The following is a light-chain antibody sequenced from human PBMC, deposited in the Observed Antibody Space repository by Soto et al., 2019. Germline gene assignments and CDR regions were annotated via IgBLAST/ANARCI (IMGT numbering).Light chain of an antibody. CDR1: NSGSKS. Sequence: SSELTQPPSVSVAPGKTARITCGGNNSGSKSVHWYQQKPGQPPVLVIYYDSDRPSGIPERFSGSNSGNTATLTISRVEAEDEADYYCQVWDSSSDHHVVFGGGTKLTVL. CDR3: QVWDSSSDHHVV. CDR2: YDS. J-gene: IGLJ2*01. V-gene: IGLV3-21*04.